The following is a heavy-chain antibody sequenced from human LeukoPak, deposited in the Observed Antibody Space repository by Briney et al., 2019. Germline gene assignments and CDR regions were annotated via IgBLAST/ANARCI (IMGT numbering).Heavy chain of an antibody. Sequence: PGGSLRLSCAASGFTFSSYALSWVRQAPGTGLEWVSGISGSGGSTYYADSVKGRFTISRDNSKNTLYLQMNSLRAEDTAVYYCAEGNSGYAKSGYWGQGTLVTVSS. CDR3: AEGNSGYAKSGY. V-gene: IGHV3-23*01. CDR2: ISGSGGST. D-gene: IGHD5-12*01. J-gene: IGHJ4*02. CDR1: GFTFSSYA.